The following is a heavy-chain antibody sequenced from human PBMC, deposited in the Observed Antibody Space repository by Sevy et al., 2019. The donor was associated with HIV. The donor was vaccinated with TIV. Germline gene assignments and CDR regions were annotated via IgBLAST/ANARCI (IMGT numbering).Heavy chain of an antibody. D-gene: IGHD4-17*01. Sequence: SETLSLTCTVSGGSISSYYWSWIRQPPGKGLEWIGYIYYSGSTNYNPSLKSRVTISVDTSKNQFSLKLSSVTAADTAVYYCASEADYADAFDIWGEGTMVTVSS. CDR2: IYYSGST. CDR3: ASEADYADAFDI. CDR1: GGSISSYY. J-gene: IGHJ3*02. V-gene: IGHV4-59*01.